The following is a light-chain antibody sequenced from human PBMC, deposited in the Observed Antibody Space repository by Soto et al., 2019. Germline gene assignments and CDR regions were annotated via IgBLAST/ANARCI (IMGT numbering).Light chain of an antibody. CDR3: AACTDSRNGVV. J-gene: IGLJ2*01. V-gene: IGLV1-44*01. CDR1: SSNIGSNT. Sequence: QPVLTQPPSASGTPGQRVTISCSGSSSNIGSNTVNWYQQLPGTAPKLLIYSKNQRPSGVPDRFSGSKSGTSASLAISGLQSEDEADYYCAACTDSRNGVVFGGGTKLTVL. CDR2: SKN.